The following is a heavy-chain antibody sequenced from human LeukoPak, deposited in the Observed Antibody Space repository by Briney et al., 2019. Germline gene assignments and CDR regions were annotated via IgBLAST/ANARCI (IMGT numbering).Heavy chain of an antibody. CDR1: GGSFSGYY. D-gene: IGHD3-3*01. CDR2: INHSGST. J-gene: IGHJ6*02. CDR3: ARGPYYDFRSGYYRNYYYYGMDV. Sequence: LETLSLTCAVYGGSFSGYYWSWIRQPPGKGLEWIGEINHSGSTNYNPSLKSRVTISVDTSKNQFSLKLSSVTAADTAVYYCARGPYYDFRSGYYRNYYYYGMDVWGQGTTVTVSS. V-gene: IGHV4-34*01.